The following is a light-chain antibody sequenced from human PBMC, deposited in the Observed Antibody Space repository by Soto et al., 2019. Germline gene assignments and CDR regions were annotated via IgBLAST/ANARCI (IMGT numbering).Light chain of an antibody. V-gene: IGKV3-20*01. J-gene: IGKJ1*01. CDR2: GAS. Sequence: EILLTQSPSTLSLSPGERATLSCRASQSVSSYLAWYQQKPGQAPRLLIYGASSRATGIPDRFSGSGSGTDCTLTISRLEPEDFEVYYCQQYGNSPRTFGQGTKVDIK. CDR1: QSVSSY. CDR3: QQYGNSPRT.